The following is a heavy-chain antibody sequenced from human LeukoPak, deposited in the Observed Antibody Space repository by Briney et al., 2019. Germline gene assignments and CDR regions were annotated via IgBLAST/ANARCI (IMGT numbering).Heavy chain of an antibody. CDR2: ISTGSTTI. CDR3: AKGNGYSYGRYYFDY. CDR1: GFTFSTYS. J-gene: IGHJ4*02. D-gene: IGHD5-18*01. Sequence: PGGSLRLSCAASGFTFSTYSMNWVRQAPGKGLEWVSYISTGSTTIYYADSVKGRFTISRDNAKNSLYLQMNSLSAADTAVYYCAKGNGYSYGRYYFDYWGQGTLATVSS. V-gene: IGHV3-48*01.